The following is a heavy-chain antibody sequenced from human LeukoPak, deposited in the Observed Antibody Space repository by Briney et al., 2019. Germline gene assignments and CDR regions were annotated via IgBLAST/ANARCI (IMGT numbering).Heavy chain of an antibody. CDR1: GYTFTGYY. V-gene: IGHV1-2*02. D-gene: IGHD6-19*01. CDR3: ARGPPFYSSGWPSPNFDY. Sequence: ASVKVSCEASGYTFTGYYMHWVRQAPGQGLEWMGWINPNSGGTNYAQKFQGRVTMTRDTSISTAYMELSRLRSDDTAVYYCARGPPFYSSGWPSPNFDYWGQGTLVTVSS. J-gene: IGHJ4*02. CDR2: INPNSGGT.